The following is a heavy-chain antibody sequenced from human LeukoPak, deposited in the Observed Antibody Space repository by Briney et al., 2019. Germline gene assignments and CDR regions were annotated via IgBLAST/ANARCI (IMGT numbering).Heavy chain of an antibody. CDR3: ARDEEGRGYSYGFGVDY. CDR2: INPNSGGT. V-gene: IGHV1-2*02. CDR1: GYTFTGYY. J-gene: IGHJ4*02. D-gene: IGHD5-18*01. Sequence: ASVKVSCKASGYTFTGYYIHWVRQAPGQGLEWMGWINPNSGGTNYAQKFQGRVTMTRDTSISTAYMELSRLRSDDTAVYYCARDEEGRGYSYGFGVDYWGQGTLVTVSS.